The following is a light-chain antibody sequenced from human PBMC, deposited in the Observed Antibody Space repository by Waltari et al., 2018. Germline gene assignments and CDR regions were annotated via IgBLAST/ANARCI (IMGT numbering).Light chain of an antibody. CDR3: YQHSSGFT. Sequence: ILTQSQATLSLSPGERATLSCRATRSVNSYLAWYQQKPGQAPRLLIHSASSRATGIPDRFSGSGSGTEFTLTISSLEPEDVGVYHCYQHSSGFTFGPGTKLDIK. CDR1: RSVNSY. V-gene: IGKV3-11*01. CDR2: SAS. J-gene: IGKJ3*01.